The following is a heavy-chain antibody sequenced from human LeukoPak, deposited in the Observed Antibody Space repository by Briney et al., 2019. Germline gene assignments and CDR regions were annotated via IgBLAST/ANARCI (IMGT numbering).Heavy chain of an antibody. Sequence: GASVKVSCKASGYTFTSYYMHWVRQAPGQGLEGMGIINPSGGSTSYAQKFQGRVTMTRDMSTSTVYMELSSLRSEDTAVYYCARAFRVTMILLYYWGQGTLVTVSS. V-gene: IGHV1-46*01. J-gene: IGHJ4*02. CDR3: ARAFRVTMILLYY. CDR1: GYTFTSYY. D-gene: IGHD3-22*01. CDR2: INPSGGST.